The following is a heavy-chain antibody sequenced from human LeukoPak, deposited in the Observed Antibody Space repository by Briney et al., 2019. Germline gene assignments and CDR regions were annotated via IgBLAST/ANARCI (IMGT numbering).Heavy chain of an antibody. Sequence: SETLSLTCTVSGGSISSYYWSWIRQPPGKGLEWIGYIYYSGSTYYNPSLKSRVTISVDTSKNQFSLKLSSVTAADTAVYYCARAGLIELFDYYYGMDVWGQGTTVTVSS. D-gene: IGHD3-10*01. CDR2: IYYSGST. J-gene: IGHJ6*02. CDR3: ARAGLIELFDYYYGMDV. CDR1: GGSISSYY. V-gene: IGHV4-59*08.